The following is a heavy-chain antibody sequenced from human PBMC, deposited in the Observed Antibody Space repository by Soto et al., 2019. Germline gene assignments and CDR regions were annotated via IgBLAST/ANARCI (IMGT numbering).Heavy chain of an antibody. CDR2: IYSGGST. Sequence: EVKLVESGGGLVQPGGSLRLSCAASGFTVSSNYMSWVRQAPGKGLEWVSVIYSGGSTYYADSVKGRFTISRDNSKNTLYLQMNSLRAEDTAVYYCARLPSERRPRPGVWGQGTLVTVSS. V-gene: IGHV3-66*04. CDR3: ARLPSERRPRPGV. D-gene: IGHD1-1*01. CDR1: GFTVSSNY. J-gene: IGHJ4*02.